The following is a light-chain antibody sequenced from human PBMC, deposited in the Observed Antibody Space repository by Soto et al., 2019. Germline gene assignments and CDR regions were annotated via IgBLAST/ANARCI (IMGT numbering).Light chain of an antibody. V-gene: IGKV1-5*01. Sequence: DIQMTQSPSSLSASVGDIVTITCRASQSISGWLAWYQQKPGKAPKLLIYGASSLESGVPSRFSGSGSGTPFTLTISSLQPDDFVTYYCQKYNSFPSTFGGGTKVDIK. CDR3: QKYNSFPST. CDR2: GAS. J-gene: IGKJ4*01. CDR1: QSISGW.